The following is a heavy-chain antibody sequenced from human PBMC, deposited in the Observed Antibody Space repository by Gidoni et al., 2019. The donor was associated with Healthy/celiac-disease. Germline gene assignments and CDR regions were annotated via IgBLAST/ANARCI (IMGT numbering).Heavy chain of an antibody. J-gene: IGHJ4*02. Sequence: QVQLQQWGAGLLKPSETLSRTCAVYGGSFSGYYWSWIRQPPGKGLEWIGEINHSGSTNYNPSLKSRVTISVDTSKNQFSLKLSSVTAADTAVYYCAREGDAARAFDYWGQGTLVTVSS. CDR2: INHSGST. CDR3: AREGDAARAFDY. V-gene: IGHV4-34*01. CDR1: GGSFSGYY. D-gene: IGHD6-6*01.